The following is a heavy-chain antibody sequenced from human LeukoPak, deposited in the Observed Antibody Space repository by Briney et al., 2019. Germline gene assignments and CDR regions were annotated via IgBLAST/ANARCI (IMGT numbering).Heavy chain of an antibody. Sequence: GSSVKVSCKASGGTFSSYAISWVRQAPGQGLEWMGWISAYNGNTNYAQKLQGRVTMTTDTSTSTAYMVLRSLRSDDTAVYYCARRYSSSWEGDYWGQGTLVTVSS. CDR1: GGTFSSYA. J-gene: IGHJ4*02. CDR3: ARRYSSSWEGDY. V-gene: IGHV1-18*01. D-gene: IGHD6-13*01. CDR2: ISAYNGNT.